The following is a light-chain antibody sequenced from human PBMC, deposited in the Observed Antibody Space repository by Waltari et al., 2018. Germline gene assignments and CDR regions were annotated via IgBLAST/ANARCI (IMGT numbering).Light chain of an antibody. Sequence: QLVLTQSPSASASLGPSVKLTCTLSSGHSSNVLAWHQKQPEKGPRYLMKVNSDGSHSKGDETPDRFSGSSSGAERYLTISNLQPEDEADYYCQTGGHGTWVFGGGTKVTVL. J-gene: IGLJ3*02. CDR1: SGHSSNV. CDR2: VNSDGSH. V-gene: IGLV4-69*01. CDR3: QTGGHGTWV.